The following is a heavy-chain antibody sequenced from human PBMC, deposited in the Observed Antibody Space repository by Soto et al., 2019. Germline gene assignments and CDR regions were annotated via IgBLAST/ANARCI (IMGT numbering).Heavy chain of an antibody. CDR3: AGGNVVAIDY. Sequence: SDTMSLTCAVSGGNIRSGGSSWNWIRQPPGKGLEWIGYIYHSGSTYYNPSLKSRVTISVDRSKNQFSLKLSSVTAADTAVYYCAGGNVVAIDYWGQGTLVTVTS. J-gene: IGHJ4*02. V-gene: IGHV4-30-2*01. D-gene: IGHD2-21*01. CDR1: GGNIRSGGSS. CDR2: IYHSGST.